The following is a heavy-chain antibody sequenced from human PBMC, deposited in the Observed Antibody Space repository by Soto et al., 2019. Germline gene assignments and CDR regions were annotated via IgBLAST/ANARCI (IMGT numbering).Heavy chain of an antibody. D-gene: IGHD2-15*01. J-gene: IGHJ4*02. CDR1: GYTFTSYD. CDR2: MNPNSGNT. V-gene: IGHV1-8*01. CDR3: ARWALGYCSGGSCYSGDY. Sequence: QVQLVQSGAEVKKPGASVKVSCKASGYTFTSYDINWVRQATGQGLEWMGWMNPNSGNTGYAQKFQVRVTMTRNTSLSTAYMELSSLRSEDTAVYYCARWALGYCSGGSCYSGDYWGQGTLVTVSS.